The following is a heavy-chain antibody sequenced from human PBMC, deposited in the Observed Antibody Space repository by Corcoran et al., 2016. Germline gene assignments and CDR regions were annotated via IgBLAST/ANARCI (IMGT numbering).Heavy chain of an antibody. CDR2: IYYSGST. D-gene: IGHD3-10*01. J-gene: IGHJ4*02. CDR1: GGSISSYY. Sequence: QVQLQESGPGLVKPSETLSLTCTVSGGSISSYYWSWIPQPPAKGRQWTGYIYYSGSTTYNTSLNRRVTISVDPAKNQFSLKLSSVTDADTGVYDCARARGTMVRGVSLGLDDWGQGTLVTVSS. CDR3: ARARGTMVRGVSLGLDD. V-gene: IGHV4-59*01.